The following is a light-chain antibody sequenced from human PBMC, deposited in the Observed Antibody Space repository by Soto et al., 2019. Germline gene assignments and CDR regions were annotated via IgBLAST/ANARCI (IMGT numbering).Light chain of an antibody. CDR3: QSYDSSLSGVV. CDR2: GNS. CDR1: SSNIGAGYD. J-gene: IGLJ2*01. V-gene: IGLV1-40*01. Sequence: QSVLTQPPSVSGAPGQRVTISCTGSSSNIGAGYDVHWYQQLPGTAPKLLIYGNSNRPSGVPDRFSGSKSGTSASLAITGLQAEDGADYCCQSYDSSLSGVVFGGGTQLTVL.